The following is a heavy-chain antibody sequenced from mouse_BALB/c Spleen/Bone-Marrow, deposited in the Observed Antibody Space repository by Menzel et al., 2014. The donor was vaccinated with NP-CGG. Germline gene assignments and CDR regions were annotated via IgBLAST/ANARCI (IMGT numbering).Heavy chain of an antibody. CDR3: ARNGNYGAWFAY. CDR1: GLNIKDTY. V-gene: IGHV14-3*02. D-gene: IGHD2-1*01. Sequence: VQLQQSGAELVKPGASVKLSCTASGLNIKDTYMHWVKQRPEQGLEWIGRIDPANGNTKYDPKFQGKATITADTSSNTAYLQLSSLTSEDTAVYYCARNGNYGAWFAYWGQGTLVTVSA. CDR2: IDPANGNT. J-gene: IGHJ3*01.